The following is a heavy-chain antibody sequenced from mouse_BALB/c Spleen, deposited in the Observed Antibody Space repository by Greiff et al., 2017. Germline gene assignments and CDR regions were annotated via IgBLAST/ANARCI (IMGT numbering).Heavy chain of an antibody. CDR3: ARGTIPSFDY. Sequence: EVQLQQSGPELMKPGASVKISCKASGYSFTSYYMHWVKQSHGKSLEWIGYIDPFNGGTTYNQKFKGKATLTVDKSSSTAYMHLSSLTSEDSAVYYCARGTIPSFDYWGQGTTLTVSS. J-gene: IGHJ2*01. CDR2: IDPFNGGT. V-gene: IGHV1-28*01. CDR1: GYSFTSYY. D-gene: IGHD2-12*01.